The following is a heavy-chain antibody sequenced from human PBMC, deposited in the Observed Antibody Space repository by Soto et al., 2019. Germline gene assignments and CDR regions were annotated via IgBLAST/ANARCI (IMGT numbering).Heavy chain of an antibody. CDR2: ISSSSSYI. CDR1: GFTFSSYS. V-gene: IGHV3-21*01. Sequence: ESGGGLVKPGGSLRLSCAASGFTFSSYSMNWVRQAPGKGLEWVSSISSSSSYIYYADSVKGRFTISRDNAKNSLYLQMNSLRAEDTAVYYCARAWCSGGSCYGDAFDIWGQGTMVTVSS. J-gene: IGHJ3*02. CDR3: ARAWCSGGSCYGDAFDI. D-gene: IGHD2-15*01.